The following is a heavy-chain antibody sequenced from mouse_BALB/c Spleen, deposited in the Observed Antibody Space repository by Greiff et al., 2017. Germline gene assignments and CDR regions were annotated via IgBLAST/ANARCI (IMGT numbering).Heavy chain of an antibody. CDR1: GFNIKDTY. D-gene: IGHD1-1*01. CDR2: IDPANGNT. Sequence: VQLQQSGAELVKPGASVKLSCTASGFNIKDTYMHWVKQRPEQGLEWIGRIDPANGNTKYDPKFQGKATITADTSSNTAYLQLSSLTSEDTAVYYCASLYGSSYFDYWGQGTTLTVSS. J-gene: IGHJ2*01. CDR3: ASLYGSSYFDY. V-gene: IGHV14-3*02.